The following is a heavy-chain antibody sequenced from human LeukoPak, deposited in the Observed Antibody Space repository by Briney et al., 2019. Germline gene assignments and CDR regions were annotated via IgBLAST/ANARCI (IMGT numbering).Heavy chain of an antibody. CDR3: ARERPIAAAGPDY. V-gene: IGHV1-3*01. Sequence: GASVKVSCKASGYTFTSYALHWGRQAPGQRLEWMGWINAGNGNTKYSQKFQGRGTITRDTSASTAYMELSSLRSEDTAVYYCARERPIAAAGPDYWGQGTLVTVSS. CDR2: INAGNGNT. CDR1: GYTFTSYA. D-gene: IGHD6-13*01. J-gene: IGHJ4*02.